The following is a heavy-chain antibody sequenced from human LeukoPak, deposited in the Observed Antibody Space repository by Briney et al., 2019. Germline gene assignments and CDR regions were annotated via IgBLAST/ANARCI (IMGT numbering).Heavy chain of an antibody. CDR1: GFTFSSYS. CDR3: AGVAAAAVHD. CDR2: ISSSSSHI. D-gene: IGHD6-13*01. V-gene: IGHV3-21*01. Sequence: GGSLRLSCAASGFTFSSYSMNWVRQAPGKGLEWVSSISSSSSHIYYADSVKGRFTISRDNAKNSLYLQMNSLRAEDTAVYYCAGVAAAAVHDWGQGTLVTVSS. J-gene: IGHJ4*02.